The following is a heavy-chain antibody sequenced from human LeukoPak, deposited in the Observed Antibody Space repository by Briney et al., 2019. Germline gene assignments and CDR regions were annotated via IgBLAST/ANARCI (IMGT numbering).Heavy chain of an antibody. CDR2: IYYTGTT. V-gene: IGHV4-59*01. J-gene: IGHJ4*02. Sequence: SETLSLTCTVSGGSISGDYWTWIRQPPGRGLEWIGFIYYTGTTYYSPSLKTRVTISLDTSKTQFSLKLSSVTAADTAVYYCARMGSSGPIFDYWGQGTLVTVSS. CDR3: ARMGSSGPIFDY. D-gene: IGHD3-22*01. CDR1: GGSISGDY.